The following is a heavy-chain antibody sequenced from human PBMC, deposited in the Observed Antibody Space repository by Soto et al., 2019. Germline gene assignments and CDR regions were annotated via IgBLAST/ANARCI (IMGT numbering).Heavy chain of an antibody. D-gene: IGHD5-18*01. CDR1: GFTFSSYS. J-gene: IGHJ4*02. V-gene: IGHV3-21*01. CDR2: ISSSSSYI. Sequence: GGSLRLSCAASGFTFSSYSMNWVRQAPGKGLEWVSSISSSSSYIYYADSVKGRFTISRDNAKNSLYLQMNSLRAEDTAEYYCPRGGKTAMAAFAYWGQGTLVTV. CDR3: PRGGKTAMAAFAY.